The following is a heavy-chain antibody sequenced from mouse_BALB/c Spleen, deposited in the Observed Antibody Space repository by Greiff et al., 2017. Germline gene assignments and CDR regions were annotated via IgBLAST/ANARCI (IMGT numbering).Heavy chain of an antibody. Sequence: VKLVESGPGLVAPSQSLSITCTVSGFSLSRYSVHWVRQPPGKGLEWLGMIWGGGSTDYNSALKSRLSISKDNSKSQVFLKMNSLQTDDTAMYYCARNSNWDGGAWFAYWGQGTLVTVSA. V-gene: IGHV2-6-4*01. J-gene: IGHJ3*01. CDR2: IWGGGST. CDR3: ARNSNWDGGAWFAY. D-gene: IGHD4-1*01. CDR1: GFSLSRYS.